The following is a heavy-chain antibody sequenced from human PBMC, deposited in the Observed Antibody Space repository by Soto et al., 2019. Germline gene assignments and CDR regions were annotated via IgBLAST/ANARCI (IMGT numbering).Heavy chain of an antibody. V-gene: IGHV3-11*05. CDR3: ARGKRRYFGAGSYSSLDF. CDR1: GFSFSDYY. D-gene: IGHD3-10*01. CDR2: ISSDSSYT. J-gene: IGHJ4*02. Sequence: PGGSLRLSCAASGFSFSDYYMSWIRQAPGKGLQWLPYISSDSSYTKYADSVKGRLTISRDNAEKSLYLELNSLRADDTAVYYCARGKRRYFGAGSYSSLDFLGQGTVVTVSS.